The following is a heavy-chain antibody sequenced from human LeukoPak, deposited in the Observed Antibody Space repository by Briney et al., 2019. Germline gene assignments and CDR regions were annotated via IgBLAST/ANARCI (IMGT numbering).Heavy chain of an antibody. V-gene: IGHV3-15*01. CDR3: TTYSPEYYYDSNGNYYPFYFDY. D-gene: IGHD3-22*01. J-gene: IGHJ4*02. CDR1: GFSFSNAW. CDR2: IKSKTEGGTT. Sequence: GGSLRLSCAASGFSFSNAWMSWVRQAPGKGLEWVGRIKSKTEGGTTDYAAPVKGRFSISRDDSRKTLYLQMNSLKTEDTAVYYCTTYSPEYYYDSNGNYYPFYFDYWGQGSLVTVSS.